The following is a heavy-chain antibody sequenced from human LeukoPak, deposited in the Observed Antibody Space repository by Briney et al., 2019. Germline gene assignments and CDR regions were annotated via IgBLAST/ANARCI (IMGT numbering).Heavy chain of an antibody. D-gene: IGHD3-10*01. CDR1: GYTFTSYD. J-gene: IGHJ4*02. CDR2: MNPNSGNT. CDR3: ARGVRGPELLWFGELSLYYFDY. Sequence: GASVKVSCKASGYTFTSYDINWVRQATGQGLEWMGWMNPNSGNTGYAQKFQGRVTMTRNTSISTAYMELSSLRSEDTAVYYCARGVRGPELLWFGELSLYYFDYWGQGTLVTVSS. V-gene: IGHV1-8*01.